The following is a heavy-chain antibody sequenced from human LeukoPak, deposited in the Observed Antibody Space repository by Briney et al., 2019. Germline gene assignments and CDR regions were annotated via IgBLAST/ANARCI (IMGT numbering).Heavy chain of an antibody. CDR3: TSWGDTTAEYFQR. CDR2: IWYDGSNK. V-gene: IGHV3-33*01. Sequence: PGGSLRLSCAASGFAFNSYGMHWVRQAPGKGLEWVAVIWYDGSNKYYADSVKGRFTISRDNSKNTLYLQMNSLRAEDTAVYYCTSWGDTTAEYFQRWGQGTLVTVSS. J-gene: IGHJ1*01. D-gene: IGHD2-21*02. CDR1: GFAFNSYG.